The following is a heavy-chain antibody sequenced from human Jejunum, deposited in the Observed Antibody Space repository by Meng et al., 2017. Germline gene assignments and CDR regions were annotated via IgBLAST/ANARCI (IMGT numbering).Heavy chain of an antibody. J-gene: IGHJ5*02. CDR1: GGSVSSGSYY. Sequence: GSLRLSCTVSGGSVSSGSYYWNWIRQPPGKGLEWIGHIYYSGSTNYNPSFKSRVSMSVYTSKNQFSLKLSSVTAADTAVYYCARTASSGWYWFDPWGQGNLVTVSS. V-gene: IGHV4-61*01. CDR3: ARTASSGWYWFDP. CDR2: IYYSGST. D-gene: IGHD6-19*01.